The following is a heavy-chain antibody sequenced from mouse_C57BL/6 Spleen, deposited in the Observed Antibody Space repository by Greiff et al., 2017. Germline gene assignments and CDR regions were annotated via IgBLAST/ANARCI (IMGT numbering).Heavy chain of an antibody. Sequence: QVQLKESGPELVKPGASVKISCKASGYAFSSSWMNWVKQRPGKGLEWIGRIYPGDGDTNYNGKFKGKATLTADKSSSTAYMQLSSLTSEDSAVYFCARLGALYDYDVDDYWGQGTTLTVSS. CDR2: IYPGDGDT. D-gene: IGHD2-4*01. J-gene: IGHJ2*01. CDR3: ARLGALYDYDVDDY. V-gene: IGHV1-82*01. CDR1: GYAFSSSW.